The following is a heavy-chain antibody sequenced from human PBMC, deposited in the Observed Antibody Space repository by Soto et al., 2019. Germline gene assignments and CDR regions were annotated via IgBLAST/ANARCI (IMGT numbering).Heavy chain of an antibody. CDR1: GFTFSSYG. CDR2: IWYDGSNK. V-gene: IGHV3-33*01. J-gene: IGHJ6*03. D-gene: IGHD3-3*01. Sequence: HPGGSLRLSCAASGFTFSSYGMHWVRQAPGKGLEWVAVIWYDGSNKYYADTVKGRFTISRDNSKNTLYLQMNSLRAEDTAVYYCAREDDFWSGYYMPDDYYYYMDVWGKGTTVTVSS. CDR3: AREDDFWSGYYMPDDYYYYMDV.